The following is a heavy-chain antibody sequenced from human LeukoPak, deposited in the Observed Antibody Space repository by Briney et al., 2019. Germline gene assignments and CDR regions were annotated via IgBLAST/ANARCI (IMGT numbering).Heavy chain of an antibody. J-gene: IGHJ4*02. D-gene: IGHD6-19*01. CDR2: ISYDGSNK. V-gene: IGHV3-30-3*01. CDR3: ARDRWLDTGTSRGLDY. CDR1: GFTFSSYA. Sequence: PGRSLRLSCAASGFTFSSYAMHWVRQAPGKGLEWVAVISYDGSNKYYADSVKGRFTISRDNSKNTLYLQMNSLRAEDTAVYYCARDRWLDTGTSRGLDYWGQGTLVTVSS.